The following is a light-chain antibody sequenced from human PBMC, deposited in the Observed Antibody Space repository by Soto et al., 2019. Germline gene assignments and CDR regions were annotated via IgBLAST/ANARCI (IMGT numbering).Light chain of an antibody. V-gene: IGKV1-33*01. CDR3: QQYKSYWT. CDR1: QDIDNS. CDR2: AVS. Sequence: IQLTQSPSSLSASVGETVTITCRASQDIDNSLNWYQHKPGKAPKLLVYAVSFLETGVPSRFSGRGSGTVFSLTISSLQPDDFATYYCQQYKSYWTFGQGTKVEIK. J-gene: IGKJ1*01.